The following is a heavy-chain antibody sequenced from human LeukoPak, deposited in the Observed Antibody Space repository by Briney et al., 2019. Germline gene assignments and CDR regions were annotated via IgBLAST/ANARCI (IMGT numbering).Heavy chain of an antibody. Sequence: PGGSLRLSCAASGFTFSSYGMHWVRQAPGKGLEWVAVISYDGSSKYYADSVKGRFTISRDNSKNTLYLQMNSLRAEDTAVYYCAKDRDGYFNWFDPWGQGTLVTVSS. CDR3: AKDRDGYFNWFDP. D-gene: IGHD5-24*01. CDR1: GFTFSSYG. CDR2: ISYDGSSK. J-gene: IGHJ5*02. V-gene: IGHV3-30*18.